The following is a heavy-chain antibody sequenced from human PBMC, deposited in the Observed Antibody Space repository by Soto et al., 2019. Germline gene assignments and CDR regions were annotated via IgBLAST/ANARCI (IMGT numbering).Heavy chain of an antibody. J-gene: IGHJ6*02. CDR3: ARVVRYFDTPYGMDV. CDR1: GFAVRNHY. CDR2: IGGSGSNT. D-gene: IGHD3-9*01. V-gene: IGHV3-23*01. Sequence: QPGGSLRLSCAASGFAVRNHYMSWVRQAPGKGLEWVSGIGGSGSNTYYADSVKGRFTISRDNSKNTLFLQMNSLRAEDTAEYYCARVVRYFDTPYGMDVWGQGTTVTVSS.